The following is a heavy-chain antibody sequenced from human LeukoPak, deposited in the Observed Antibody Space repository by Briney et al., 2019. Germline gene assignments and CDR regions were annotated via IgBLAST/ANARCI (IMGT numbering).Heavy chain of an antibody. V-gene: IGHV3-30*19. CDR1: GFTFSPYY. CDR3: ARDFTPEWFDIH. Sequence: GRSLRLSCVASGFTFSPYYMHWVRQAPGKGLEWVGVISYDGSDEYYTDSVKGRFTISRDNSKNTVYLQMNSLRADDTAVYYCARDFTPEWFDIHWGQGTLVTVS. J-gene: IGHJ4*02. CDR2: ISYDGSDE. D-gene: IGHD3-3*01.